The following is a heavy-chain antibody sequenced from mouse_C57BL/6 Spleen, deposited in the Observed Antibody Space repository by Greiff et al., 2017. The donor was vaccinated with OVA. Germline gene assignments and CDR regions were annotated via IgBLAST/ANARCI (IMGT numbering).Heavy chain of an antibody. J-gene: IGHJ2*01. D-gene: IGHD2-4*01. CDR1: GFTFSDYG. CDR2: ISSGSSTI. V-gene: IGHV5-17*01. Sequence: DVHLVESGGGLVKPGGSLKLSCAASGFTFSDYGMHWVRQAPEKGLEWVAYISSGSSTIYYADTVKGRFTISRDNAKNTLFLQMTSLRSDDTAMYYCARSPGLGNYFDYWGQGTTLTVSS. CDR3: ARSPGLGNYFDY.